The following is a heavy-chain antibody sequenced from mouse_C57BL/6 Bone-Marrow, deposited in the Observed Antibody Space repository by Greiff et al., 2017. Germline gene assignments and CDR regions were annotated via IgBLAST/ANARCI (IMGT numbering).Heavy chain of an antibody. CDR2: IDHEDGET. V-gene: IGHV14-2*01. Sequence: EVKLQESGAELVKPGASVKLSCTASGFNIKDYYMHWVKQRTEQGLEWIGRIDHEDGETKYAPKFQGKATITADTSSNTAYLQRSSLTSEDTAVYYWAPDGYYEYFDVWGTGTTVTVSS. CDR3: APDGYYEYFDV. J-gene: IGHJ1*03. CDR1: GFNIKDYY. D-gene: IGHD2-3*01.